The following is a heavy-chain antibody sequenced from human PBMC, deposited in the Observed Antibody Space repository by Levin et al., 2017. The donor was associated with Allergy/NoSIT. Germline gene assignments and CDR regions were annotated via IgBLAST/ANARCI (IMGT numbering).Heavy chain of an antibody. CDR2: IKSKTDGGTT. Sequence: PGGSLRLSCAASGFTFSNAWMSWVRQAPGKGLEWVGRIKSKTDGGTTDYAAPVKGRFTISRDDSKNTLYLQMNSLKTEDTAVYYCTTERSGYLGFDYWGQGTLVTVSS. V-gene: IGHV3-15*01. CDR1: GFTFSNAW. D-gene: IGHD3-3*01. CDR3: TTERSGYLGFDY. J-gene: IGHJ4*02.